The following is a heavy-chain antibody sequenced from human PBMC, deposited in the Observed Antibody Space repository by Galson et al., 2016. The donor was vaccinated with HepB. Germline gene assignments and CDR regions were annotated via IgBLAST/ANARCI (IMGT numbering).Heavy chain of an antibody. CDR1: GYTFNRKA. CDR3: ARDSGSYYPDY. V-gene: IGHV1-18*01. D-gene: IGHD3-10*01. J-gene: IGHJ4*02. CDR2: INAYNGET. Sequence: SVKVSCKASGYTFNRKAITWVRQAPGQGLEWMGWINAYNGETKYEQKFQGRVTMTTDSSTSTAYMELRSLKSDDTAVYFCARDSGSYYPDYWGQGTRVTVSS.